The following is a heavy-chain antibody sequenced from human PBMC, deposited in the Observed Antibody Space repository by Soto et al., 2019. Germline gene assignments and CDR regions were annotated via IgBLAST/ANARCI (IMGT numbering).Heavy chain of an antibody. CDR1: GITFSNYA. D-gene: IGHD3-22*01. V-gene: IGHV3-23*01. CDR3: ASRNYYDTSGYYYWYYIDS. CDR2: ISGSGDST. J-gene: IGHJ4*02. Sequence: PGGSLRLSCAASGITFSNYAMSWVRQAPGKGLEWVSGISGSGDSTYYAESVKGRFTISRDNSKNTVYLQMNSLGAEDTAVYYCASRNYYDTSGYYYWYYIDSWGQGALVTVAS.